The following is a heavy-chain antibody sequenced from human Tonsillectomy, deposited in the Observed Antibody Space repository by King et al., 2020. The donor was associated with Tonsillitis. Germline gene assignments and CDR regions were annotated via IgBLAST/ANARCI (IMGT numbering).Heavy chain of an antibody. D-gene: IGHD3-10*01. V-gene: IGHV3-13*05. Sequence: VQLVESGGGLVQPGGSLRLSCAASGFTFSDYDMHWVRQTTGKGLEWVSTIDSTGDPYYPGSVKGRFTISREDARNSLYLQMNSLTVGDTAVYFCAREGVGDLGGMDVWGQGTTVTVSS. CDR3: AREGVGDLGGMDV. CDR2: IDSTGDP. J-gene: IGHJ6*02. CDR1: GFTFSDYD.